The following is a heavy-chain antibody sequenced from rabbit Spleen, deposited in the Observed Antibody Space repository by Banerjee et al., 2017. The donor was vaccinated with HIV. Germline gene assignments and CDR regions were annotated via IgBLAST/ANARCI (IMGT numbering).Heavy chain of an antibody. Sequence: QSLEESGGDLVKPGASLTLTCTASGFYFTYSDYMCWVRQPPGKGPEWIACIGAGVSYTTYYATWAKGRFTISKTSSTPVTLQMTSLTAAVTATYFCARDSGTSFSSYGMDLWGPGTLVTVS. CDR1: GFYFTYSDY. CDR2: IGAGVSYTT. D-gene: IGHD8-1*01. J-gene: IGHJ6*01. V-gene: IGHV1S40*01. CDR3: ARDSGTSFSSYGMDL.